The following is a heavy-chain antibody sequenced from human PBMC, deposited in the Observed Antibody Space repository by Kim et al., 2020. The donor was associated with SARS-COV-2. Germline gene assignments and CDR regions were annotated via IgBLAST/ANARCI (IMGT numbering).Heavy chain of an antibody. CDR3: ARVSRDYGGYGLNY. D-gene: IGHD4-17*01. V-gene: IGHV4-34*01. CDR1: GGSFSGYY. J-gene: IGHJ4*02. Sequence: SETLSLTCAVYGGSFSGYYWSWIRQPPGKGLEWIGEINHSGSTNYNPSLKSRVTISVDTSKNQFSLKLSSVTAADTAVYYCARVSRDYGGYGLNYWGQGT. CDR2: INHSGST.